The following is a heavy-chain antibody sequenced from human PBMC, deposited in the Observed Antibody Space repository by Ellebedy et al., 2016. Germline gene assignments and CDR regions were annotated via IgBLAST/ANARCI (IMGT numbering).Heavy chain of an antibody. CDR2: ISGAGYTT. CDR3: RQGHYFDQ. CDR1: GLNSNTFF. J-gene: IGHJ4*02. V-gene: IGHV3-23*01. Sequence: GGSLRPSXTPSGLNSNTFFTTWTRRAQGKGLEWVATISGAGYTTFFADSVKGRFNISRNNSKNTLYLQMNNLRVDDTALYYCRQGHYFDQWGQGALVTVSS.